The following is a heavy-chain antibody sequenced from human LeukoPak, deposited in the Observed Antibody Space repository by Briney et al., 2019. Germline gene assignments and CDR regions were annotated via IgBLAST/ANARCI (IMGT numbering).Heavy chain of an antibody. CDR3: ARGYYGGNSGAFDY. D-gene: IGHD4-23*01. V-gene: IGHV3-48*03. CDR1: GFTFSSYE. Sequence: PGGSLRLSCAASGFTFSSYEMNWVRQAPGKGLEWVSYISSSGSTIYYADSVKGRFTISRDNAKNSLYLQMNSLRAEDTAVYYCARGYYGGNSGAFDYWGQGTLVTVSS. CDR2: ISSSGSTI. J-gene: IGHJ4*02.